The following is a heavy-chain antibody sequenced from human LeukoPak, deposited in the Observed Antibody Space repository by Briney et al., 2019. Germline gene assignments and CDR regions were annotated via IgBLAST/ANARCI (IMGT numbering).Heavy chain of an antibody. CDR3: ARGIGGVPPDI. V-gene: IGHV4-59*01. CDR2: IYYSGST. J-gene: IGHJ3*02. Sequence: TPSETLSLTCTVSGDSISSYYWSWIRQPPGKGLEWIGYIYYSGSTNYNPSLKSRVTISVDTSKNQFSLKLSSVTAADTAVYYCARGIGGVPPDIWGQGTMVTVSS. D-gene: IGHD2-15*01. CDR1: GDSISSYY.